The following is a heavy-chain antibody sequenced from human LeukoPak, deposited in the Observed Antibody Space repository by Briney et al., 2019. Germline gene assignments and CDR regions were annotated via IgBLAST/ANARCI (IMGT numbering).Heavy chain of an antibody. Sequence: GASVKVSCKASGYTFTSYGISWVRQAPGQGLEWMGWISAYNGNTNYAQKLQGRVTMTTDTSTSTAYMELRSLRSDDTAVYYCAREAYCSSTSCYSKVVDYWGQGTLVTVSS. V-gene: IGHV1-18*04. CDR3: AREAYCSSTSCYSKVVDY. CDR1: GYTFTSYG. J-gene: IGHJ4*02. CDR2: ISAYNGNT. D-gene: IGHD2-2*01.